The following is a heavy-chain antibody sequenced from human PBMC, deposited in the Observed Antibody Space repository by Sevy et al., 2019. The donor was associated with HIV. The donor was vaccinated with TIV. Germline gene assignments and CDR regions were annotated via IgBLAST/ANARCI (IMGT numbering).Heavy chain of an antibody. V-gene: IGHV3-7*01. D-gene: IGHD2-2*01. CDR2: IKQDGGAQ. CDR3: ARSTNSAALDY. CDR1: GFTFISYW. Sequence: GGSLRLSCAVSGFTFISYWMSWVRQAPGKGLEWVANIKQDGGAQYYVDSVKGRFAISRDNAKNSLFLQMNSLRVEDTAVYYCARSTNSAALDYWGQGTPVTVSS. J-gene: IGHJ4*02.